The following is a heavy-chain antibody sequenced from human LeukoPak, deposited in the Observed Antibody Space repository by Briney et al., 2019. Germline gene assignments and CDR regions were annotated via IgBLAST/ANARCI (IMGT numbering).Heavy chain of an antibody. V-gene: IGHV3-30*02. J-gene: IGHJ4*02. CDR1: GFTFSNYG. Sequence: GGSLRLSCAASGFTFSNYGMHWVRQAPGKGLEWVAFIRSDGSNKYYADSVKGRFTISRDNSKNTLYLQMNSLRAEDTAVYYCAKVSRIVVVPAAIGGFDYWGQGTLVTVSS. CDR3: AKVSRIVVVPAAIGGFDY. CDR2: IRSDGSNK. D-gene: IGHD2-2*01.